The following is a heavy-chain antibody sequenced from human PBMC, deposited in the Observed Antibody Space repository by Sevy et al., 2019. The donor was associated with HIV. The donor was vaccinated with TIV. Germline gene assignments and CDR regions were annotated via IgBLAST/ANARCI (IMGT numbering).Heavy chain of an antibody. CDR2: MKEDGSEK. CDR3: VREGLGGFSYSLDC. D-gene: IGHD5-18*01. V-gene: IGHV3-7*01. CDR1: GFTFSSYW. J-gene: IGHJ4*02. Sequence: GGSLRLSCAASGFTFSSYWMSWVRQAPGKGLEWVATMKEDGSEKSYVDSVKGRFTISRDNAKTSLYLQMNSLRVDDTALYYCVREGLGGFSYSLDCWGQGTLVTASS.